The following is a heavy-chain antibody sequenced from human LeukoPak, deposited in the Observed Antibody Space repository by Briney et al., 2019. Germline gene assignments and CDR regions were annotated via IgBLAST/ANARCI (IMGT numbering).Heavy chain of an antibody. J-gene: IGHJ5*01. D-gene: IGHD6-13*01. V-gene: IGHV1-2*02. CDR1: GYTFTEYY. Sequence: ASVEVSCKAPGYTFTEYYVHWLRQAPGQGLEWMGWVTLSTGNIYYAQNFQGRVTMTRDTSISTVYMQLGSLKSDDTAIYYCARDIAPSGAWWFDSWGQGTLVTVSS. CDR3: ARDIAPSGAWWFDS. CDR2: VTLSTGNI.